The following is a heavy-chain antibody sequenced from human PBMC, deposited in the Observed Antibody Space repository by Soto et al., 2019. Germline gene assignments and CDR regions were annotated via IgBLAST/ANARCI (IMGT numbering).Heavy chain of an antibody. Sequence: QLQLQESGSGLAKPSQTLSLTCAVSGGSISSGGYSWSWIRQPPGKGLEWIGYIYHSGSTYYNPSLKSRVTISVDRSKNQFSLKLSSVTAADTAVYYCARTYYYDSSGYYYPYDAFDIWGQGTMVTVSS. CDR3: ARTYYYDSSGYYYPYDAFDI. D-gene: IGHD3-22*01. J-gene: IGHJ3*02. CDR2: IYHSGST. V-gene: IGHV4-30-2*01. CDR1: GGSISSGGYS.